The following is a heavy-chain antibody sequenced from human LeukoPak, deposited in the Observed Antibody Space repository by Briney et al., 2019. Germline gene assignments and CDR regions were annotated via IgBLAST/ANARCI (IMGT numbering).Heavy chain of an antibody. CDR2: ISYDGSNK. Sequence: PGGSLRLSCAASGFTFSSYAMLWVRQAPGKGLEWVAVISYDGSNKYCADSVKGRFTISRDNSKNTLYLQMNSLRAEDTAVYYCARDRGAENWFDPWGQGTLVTVSS. CDR3: ARDRGAENWFDP. J-gene: IGHJ5*02. CDR1: GFTFSSYA. D-gene: IGHD3-10*01. V-gene: IGHV3-30-3*01.